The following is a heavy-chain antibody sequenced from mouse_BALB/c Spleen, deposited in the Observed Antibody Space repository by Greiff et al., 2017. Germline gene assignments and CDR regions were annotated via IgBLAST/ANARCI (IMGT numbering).Heavy chain of an antibody. CDR3: AIAYDYDAWFAY. CDR1: GYTFTDYN. Sequence: VQLQQSGPELVKPGASVKIPCKASGYTFTDYNMDWVKQSHGKSLEWIGDINPNNGGTIYNQKFKGKATLTVDKSSSTAYMELRSLTSEDTAVYYCAIAYDYDAWFAYWGQGTLVTVSA. D-gene: IGHD2-4*01. CDR2: INPNNGGT. J-gene: IGHJ3*01. V-gene: IGHV1-18*01.